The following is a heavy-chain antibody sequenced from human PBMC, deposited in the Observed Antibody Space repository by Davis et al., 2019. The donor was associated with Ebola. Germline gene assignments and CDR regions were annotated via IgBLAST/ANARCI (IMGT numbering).Heavy chain of an antibody. Sequence: ASVKVSCKASGYTFTGYYMHWVRQAPGQGLEWMGWINPNSGGTNYAQKFQGWVTMTRDTSISTAYMELSRLRSDDTAAYYCARDRYSSGGMDVWGQGTTVTVSS. CDR3: ARDRYSSGGMDV. J-gene: IGHJ6*02. V-gene: IGHV1-2*04. CDR1: GYTFTGYY. CDR2: INPNSGGT. D-gene: IGHD6-25*01.